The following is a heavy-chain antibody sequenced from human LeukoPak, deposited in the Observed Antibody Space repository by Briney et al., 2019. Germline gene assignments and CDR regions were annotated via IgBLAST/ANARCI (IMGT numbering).Heavy chain of an antibody. CDR2: IYSGGTT. D-gene: IGHD6-19*01. V-gene: IGHV3-66*01. Sequence: GGSLRLSCAGSGFTFSSYEMSWVRQAPGKGLAWLSVIYSGGTTYYADSVKGRFTISRDNSKNTVYLQMNSLRVEDTAVYYCTRGGSVPATRSFDYWGQGTLVTVSS. J-gene: IGHJ4*02. CDR1: GFTFSSYE. CDR3: TRGGSVPATRSFDY.